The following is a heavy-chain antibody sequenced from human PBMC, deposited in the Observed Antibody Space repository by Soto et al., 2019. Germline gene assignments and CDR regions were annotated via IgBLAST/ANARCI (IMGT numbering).Heavy chain of an antibody. CDR3: ARGYCNSPSCSGRDWFDP. J-gene: IGHJ5*02. CDR2: VSTYNGDT. V-gene: IGHV1-18*01. D-gene: IGHD2-2*01. Sequence: SVKVSCKASGYTFISYGINWVRQAPGQGLEWMGWVSTYNGDTKYAPRLQGRVTMTTDTSTSTANMELRSLISDDTAIYYCARGYCNSPSCSGRDWFDPWGQGTLVTVSS. CDR1: GYTFISYG.